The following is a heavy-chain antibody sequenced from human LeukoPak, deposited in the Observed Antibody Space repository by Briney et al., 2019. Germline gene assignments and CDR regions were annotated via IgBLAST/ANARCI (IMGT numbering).Heavy chain of an antibody. CDR1: GFTFSSYT. Sequence: PGGSLRLSCAASGFTFSSYTMNWVRQAPGKGLEWVSSISSSGTYMYYADSVKGRFTISRDNAKNSLNLQMNSLRAEDTAVYYCARAMLCSSRITCSPGGDYWGQGTLVTVSS. D-gene: IGHD2-2*01. J-gene: IGHJ4*02. CDR2: ISSSGTYM. V-gene: IGHV3-21*01. CDR3: ARAMLCSSRITCSPGGDY.